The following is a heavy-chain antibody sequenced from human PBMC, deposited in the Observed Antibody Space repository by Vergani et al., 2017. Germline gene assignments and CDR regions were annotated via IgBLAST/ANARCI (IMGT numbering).Heavy chain of an antibody. D-gene: IGHD2-21*01. V-gene: IGHV4-31*03. Sequence: QVQLQESGPGLVKPSQTLSLTCTVSGGSISSGGYYWSWVRQHPGKGLEWVGYIYYSGSTYYNPSLNSRVTISVDTSKNQFSLKLSSVTAADTAVYYCARDWKHSTRFDYWGQGTLVTVSS. CDR2: IYYSGST. CDR3: ARDWKHSTRFDY. CDR1: GGSISSGGYY. J-gene: IGHJ4*02.